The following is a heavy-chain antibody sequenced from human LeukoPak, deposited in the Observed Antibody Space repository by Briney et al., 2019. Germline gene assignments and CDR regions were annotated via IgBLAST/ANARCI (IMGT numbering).Heavy chain of an antibody. V-gene: IGHV3-30*04. Sequence: QSGGSLRLSCAASGFTFRYYLIHWVRQTPGKELEWVAGMSDDDGRNKYYADSVKGRFTISRDNSRNTLYLQMNSLRAEDTAVYYCARDLGASYYNAMDVWGPGTTVTVSS. CDR1: GFTFRYYL. J-gene: IGHJ6*02. CDR2: MSDDDGRNK. CDR3: ARDLGASYYNAMDV.